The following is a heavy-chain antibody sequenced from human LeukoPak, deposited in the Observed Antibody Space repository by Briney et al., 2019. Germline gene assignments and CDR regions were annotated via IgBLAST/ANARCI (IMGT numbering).Heavy chain of an antibody. D-gene: IGHD1-26*01. Sequence: ASVKDSCKASGYTFTGYYMHWVRQAPGQGLEWMGRINPNSGGTNYAQKFQGRVTMTRDTSISTAYMELSRLRSDDTAVYYCARLNRGRGYFDYWGQGTLVTVSS. CDR2: INPNSGGT. CDR3: ARLNRGRGYFDY. CDR1: GYTFTGYY. V-gene: IGHV1-2*06. J-gene: IGHJ4*02.